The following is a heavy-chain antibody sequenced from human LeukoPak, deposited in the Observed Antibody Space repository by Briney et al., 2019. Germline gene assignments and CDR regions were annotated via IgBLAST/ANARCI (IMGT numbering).Heavy chain of an antibody. CDR2: ISWNSGSI. V-gene: IGHV3-9*01. CDR1: GFTFDDYA. CDR3: AKDKGYNYGAFDY. D-gene: IGHD5-24*01. J-gene: IGHJ4*02. Sequence: GGSLRLSCAASGFTFDDYAMHWVRHAPGKGLEWLSGISWNSGSIGYADSAKGRFTISRDNAKNSLYLQMNSLRAEDTALYYCAKDKGYNYGAFDYWGQGTLVTVSS.